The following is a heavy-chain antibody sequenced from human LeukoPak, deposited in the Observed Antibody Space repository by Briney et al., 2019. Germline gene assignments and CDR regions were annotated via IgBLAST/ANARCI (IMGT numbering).Heavy chain of an antibody. CDR3: ATCARGYDILTGYSNDAFDI. D-gene: IGHD3-9*01. V-gene: IGHV5-51*01. CDR1: GYRFTSYW. Sequence: GASLKISFKGSGYRFTSYWIGWVRQMPGKGLGWMGIIYPGDSDTRYSPSFQGQVTISADKSISTAYLQWSSLKASDTAMYYCATCARGYDILTGYSNDAFDIWGQGTMVTVSS. J-gene: IGHJ3*02. CDR2: IYPGDSDT.